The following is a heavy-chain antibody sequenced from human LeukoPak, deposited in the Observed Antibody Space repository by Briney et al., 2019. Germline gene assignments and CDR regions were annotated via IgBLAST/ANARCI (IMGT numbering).Heavy chain of an antibody. Sequence: GGSLRLSCAVSGFAFGSEAMSWVRQSPARGLEWVASISPGGGTTYYADYVKGRFTISRDNSKNSLFVQMNSLRAEDTAVYFCAKLYGSGSSNIDYWGQGTLVTVSS. D-gene: IGHD3-10*01. CDR3: AKLYGSGSSNIDY. J-gene: IGHJ4*02. CDR1: GFAFGSEA. V-gene: IGHV3-23*01. CDR2: ISPGGGTT.